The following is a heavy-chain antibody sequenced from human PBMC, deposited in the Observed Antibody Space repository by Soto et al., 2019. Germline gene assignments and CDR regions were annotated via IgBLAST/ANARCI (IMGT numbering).Heavy chain of an antibody. D-gene: IGHD6-6*01. CDR3: AKEGPERSSSSLYYFDS. CDR2: ISGSGGRT. CDR1: GFTFSSYA. V-gene: IGHV3-23*01. J-gene: IGHJ4*02. Sequence: EVQLLESGGGVVQPGGSLRLSCAASGFTFSSYAMSWVRQAPGKGLEWVSAISGSGGRTYYADSVKGRYTISRDNSKNTLNLQMNSLRAEDTAVYYCAKEGPERSSSSLYYFDSWGRGTLVTVSS.